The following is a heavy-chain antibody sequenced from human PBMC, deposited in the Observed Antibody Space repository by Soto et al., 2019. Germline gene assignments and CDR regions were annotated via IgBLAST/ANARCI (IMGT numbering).Heavy chain of an antibody. CDR3: AKEKTSSTYDGLDV. CDR1: GFTFGDHG. J-gene: IGHJ6*02. V-gene: IGHV3-23*01. CDR2: ITWAGSG. Sequence: EVQLLESGGGLIHPGGSLRLSCVGSGFTFGDHGMSWVRQAPGKGLEWVSGITWAGSGYYAESVRGRSLVSRDSSKTTLYVQLNSLRAEGTAIYYCAKEKTSSTYDGLDVWGQGTPVTVTS.